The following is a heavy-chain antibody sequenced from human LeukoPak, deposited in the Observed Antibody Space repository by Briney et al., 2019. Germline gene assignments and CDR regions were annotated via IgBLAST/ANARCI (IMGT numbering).Heavy chain of an antibody. CDR1: GFTFSSYD. J-gene: IGHJ4*02. CDR2: ISGSGGST. V-gene: IGHV3-23*01. Sequence: SGGSLRLSCAASGFTFSSYDMSWVRQAPGKGLEWVSAISGSGGSTYYADSVKGRFTISRDNSKNTLYLQMNSLRAEDTAVYYCAKDQSPMTMVANFDYWGQGTLVTVSS. CDR3: AKDQSPMTMVANFDY. D-gene: IGHD4/OR15-4a*01.